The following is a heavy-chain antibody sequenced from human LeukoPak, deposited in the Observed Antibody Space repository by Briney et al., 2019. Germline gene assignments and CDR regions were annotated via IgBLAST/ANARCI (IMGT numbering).Heavy chain of an antibody. V-gene: IGHV3-33*06. Sequence: PGGSLRLSCAASGFTFSSYGMHWVRQAPGKGLEWVAVIWYDGSNKYYADSVKGRFTISRDNSKNTLYLQMNSLRAEDTAVYYCAKMGWTAYDYTNYWGQGTLVTVSS. CDR2: IWYDGSNK. CDR3: AKMGWTAYDYTNY. J-gene: IGHJ4*02. D-gene: IGHD5-12*01. CDR1: GFTFSSYG.